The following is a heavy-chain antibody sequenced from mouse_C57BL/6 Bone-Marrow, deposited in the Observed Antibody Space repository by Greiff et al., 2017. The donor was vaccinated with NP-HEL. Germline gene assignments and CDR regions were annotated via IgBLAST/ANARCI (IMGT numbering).Heavy chain of an antibody. CDR3: ARGKGQGWYFDV. Sequence: QVHVKQSGAELVRPGTSVKMSCKASGYTFTNYWIGWAKQRPGHGLEWIGDIYPGGGYTNYNEKFKGKATLTADKSSSTAYMQFSSLTSEDSAIYYCARGKGQGWYFDVWGTGTTVTVSS. CDR2: IYPGGGYT. CDR1: GYTFTNYW. V-gene: IGHV1-63*01. D-gene: IGHD3-3*01. J-gene: IGHJ1*03.